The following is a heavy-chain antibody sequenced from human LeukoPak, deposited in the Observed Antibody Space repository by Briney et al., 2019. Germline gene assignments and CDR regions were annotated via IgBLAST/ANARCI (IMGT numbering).Heavy chain of an antibody. CDR2: INHSGST. V-gene: IGHV4-34*01. CDR1: GGSFSGYY. J-gene: IGHJ4*02. D-gene: IGHD6-13*01. CDR3: ARGRIAAAEWDY. Sequence: TSETLSLTCAVYGGSFSGYYWSSIRQPPGKGLEWIGEINHSGSTNYNPSLKSRVTISVDTSKNQFSLKLSSVTAADTAVYYCARGRIAAAEWDYWGQGTLVTVSS.